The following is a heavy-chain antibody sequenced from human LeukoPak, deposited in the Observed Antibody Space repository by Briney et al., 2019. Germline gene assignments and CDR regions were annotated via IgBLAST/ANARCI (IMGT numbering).Heavy chain of an antibody. CDR1: VYTFTSCH. CDR2: MNINIGNT. D-gene: IGHD6-25*01. Sequence: SVSPSYTSSVYTFTSCHINWVRHAPGQGHGWMGWMNINIGNTGYVQRLQGRTTMNKDISIGTAYMEFGNLASEDTAIYYCTRGSSGQRDNWGQGTLVTVSA. V-gene: IGHV1-8*01. J-gene: IGHJ4*02. CDR3: TRGSSGQRDN.